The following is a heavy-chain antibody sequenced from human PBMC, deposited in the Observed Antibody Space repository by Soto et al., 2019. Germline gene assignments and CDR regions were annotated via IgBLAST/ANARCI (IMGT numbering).Heavy chain of an antibody. J-gene: IGHJ5*02. D-gene: IGHD5-12*01. CDR1: GGSISSSNW. CDR2: IYHSGST. V-gene: IGHV4-4*02. CDR3: AIGGYSGYDYRWFDP. Sequence: QVQLQESGPGLVKPSGTLSLTCAVSGGSISSSNWWSWVRQPPGKGLEWIGEIYHSGSTNYNPSLTSGVTRSVDKSKNQCSLKLSPVTAADTAVYYCAIGGYSGYDYRWFDPWGQGTLVTVSS.